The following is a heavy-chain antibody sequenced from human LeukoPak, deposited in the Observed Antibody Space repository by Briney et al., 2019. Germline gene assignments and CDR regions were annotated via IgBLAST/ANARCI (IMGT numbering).Heavy chain of an antibody. CDR1: GFSFNTYS. Sequence: PGGSLRLSCAASGFSFNTYSMDWVRQAPGKGLEWVSSSSSSSSYKYYADSVKGRFTISRDNAKKSLYLQMNSLRVEDTAVYYCARYARELDYWGQGSLVTVSS. CDR3: ARYARELDY. V-gene: IGHV3-21*04. CDR2: SSSSSSYK. D-gene: IGHD2-2*01. J-gene: IGHJ4*02.